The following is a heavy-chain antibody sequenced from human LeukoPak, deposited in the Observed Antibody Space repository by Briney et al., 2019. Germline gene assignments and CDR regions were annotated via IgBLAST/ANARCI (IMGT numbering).Heavy chain of an antibody. CDR3: ARDPYNWNANWLDP. CDR2: INIDGSTT. CDR1: GFTFSNYW. J-gene: IGHJ5*02. D-gene: IGHD1-1*01. Sequence: GGSLRLSCAASGFTFSNYWMHWVRQAPGKGLVWVSRINIDGSTTDYADSVKGRFTVSRDNAKNTLYPQMNSLRAEDTAVYYCARDPYNWNANWLDPWGQGTLVTVSS. V-gene: IGHV3-74*01.